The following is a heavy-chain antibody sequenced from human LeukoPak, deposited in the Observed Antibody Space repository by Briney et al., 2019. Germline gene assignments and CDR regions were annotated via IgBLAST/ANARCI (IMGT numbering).Heavy chain of an antibody. Sequence: ASVKVSCKVTGYTLTELSMHWVRQAPGKGLEWMGGFDPEDGETIYAQKFQGRVAMTEDTSTDTAYMELSSLRSEDTAVYYCATVRPPYYGMDVWGQGTTVTVSS. CDR1: GYTLTELS. CDR2: FDPEDGET. V-gene: IGHV1-24*01. CDR3: ATVRPPYYGMDV. J-gene: IGHJ6*02.